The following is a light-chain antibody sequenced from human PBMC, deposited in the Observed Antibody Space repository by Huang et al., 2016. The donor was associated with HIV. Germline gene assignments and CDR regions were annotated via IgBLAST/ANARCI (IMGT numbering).Light chain of an antibody. CDR2: GAS. J-gene: IGKJ4*01. V-gene: IGKV3-15*01. Sequence: ILLTQFPATLSVSPGQRVTLSCRASQSVGGKLAWYQQRPGQAPRLLSYGASTRVTTIPDRCSGSGSGTEFTLTISSLQSEDFAVYYCQQYDTWPPLTFGGGTKV. CDR1: QSVGGK. CDR3: QQYDTWPPLT.